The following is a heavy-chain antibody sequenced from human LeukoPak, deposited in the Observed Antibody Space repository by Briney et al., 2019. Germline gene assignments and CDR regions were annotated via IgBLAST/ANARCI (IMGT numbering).Heavy chain of an antibody. D-gene: IGHD2-2*01. Sequence: SETLSLTCSVSGGSISTYYWSWVRQPPGKGLEWIGYIYNSGSTTYNPSLKSRVTISVDTSKNQFSLKLSSVTAADTAVYYCASQSYGTSVSYWGQGTLVTVSS. CDR1: GGSISTYY. V-gene: IGHV4-59*01. J-gene: IGHJ4*02. CDR3: ASQSYGTSVSY. CDR2: IYNSGST.